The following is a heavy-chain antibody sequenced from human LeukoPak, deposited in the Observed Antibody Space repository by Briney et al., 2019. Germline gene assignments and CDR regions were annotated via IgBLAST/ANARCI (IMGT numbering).Heavy chain of an antibody. CDR2: MNPVSGNA. CDR1: GYTFTNFD. J-gene: IGHJ5*02. Sequence: ASVKVSCKASGYTFTNFDINWVRQAPGQGLEWMGWMNPVSGNAGSAQKFQGRVTLTRDTSISTAYMGLSSLRSDDTAVYYCARDPWIQLWLTPRFDPWGQGTLVTVSS. D-gene: IGHD5-18*01. CDR3: ARDPWIQLWLTPRFDP. V-gene: IGHV1-8*01.